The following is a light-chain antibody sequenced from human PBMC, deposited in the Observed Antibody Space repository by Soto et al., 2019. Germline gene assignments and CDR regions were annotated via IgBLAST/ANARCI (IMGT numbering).Light chain of an antibody. CDR1: RSNIGTNT. V-gene: IGLV1-44*01. J-gene: IGLJ2*01. Sequence: QSVLTQPPSASGTPGQTVTISCSGSRSNIGTNTLNWYQQLPGTAPRLLISTSNQRPSGVRDRFSGSKSGTSASLAISGLQSDDGAEYYCAAWDDSLNVVVFGGGTKVTVL. CDR2: TSN. CDR3: AAWDDSLNVVV.